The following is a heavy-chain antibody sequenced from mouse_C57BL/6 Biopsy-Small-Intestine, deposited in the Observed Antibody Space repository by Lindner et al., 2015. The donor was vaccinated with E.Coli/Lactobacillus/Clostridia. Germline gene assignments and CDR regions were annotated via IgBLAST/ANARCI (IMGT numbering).Heavy chain of an antibody. CDR1: GFIFTNYG. Sequence: SVKVSCKASGFIFTNYGVSWVRQAPGEGLQWMGRISSYNTNSPQRLQDRVTMTIDTSTNTAYMELRSLRSEDTGVYYCAGSYRPSRYGLEVWGQGTTVNVSS. J-gene: IGHJ1*01. D-gene: IGHD1-1*01. V-gene: IGHV1S126*01. CDR3: AGSYRPSRYGLEV. CDR2: ISSYNTNS.